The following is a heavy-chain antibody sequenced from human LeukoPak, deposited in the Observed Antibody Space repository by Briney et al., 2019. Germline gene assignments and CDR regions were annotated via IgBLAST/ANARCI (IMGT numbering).Heavy chain of an antibody. CDR3: ARAPGRSTSPYYFDY. CDR2: IYYSGST. Sequence: SETLSLTCTVSGGSISSNDYYWDWIRQPPGMGLEYIGSIYYSGSTYYNPSLKSRVTISVDTSKNQFSLKLSSVTAADTAVYYCARAPGRSTSPYYFDYWGQGTLVTVSS. D-gene: IGHD2-2*01. V-gene: IGHV4-39*07. J-gene: IGHJ4*02. CDR1: GGSISSNDYY.